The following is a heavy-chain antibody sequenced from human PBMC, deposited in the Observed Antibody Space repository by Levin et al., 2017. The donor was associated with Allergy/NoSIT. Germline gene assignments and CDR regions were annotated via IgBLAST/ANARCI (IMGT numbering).Heavy chain of an antibody. J-gene: IGHJ5*01. CDR1: GYSFSDYY. Sequence: GASVKVSCKASGYSFSDYYIHWVRQAPGQGLEWMGRINPNSGGTNYAQTFQGRVTMTRDTSTCSAYMELSRLTSDDTSVYYCASDKSYRDTGGSYDSWGQGTLVTVSS. CDR2: INPNSGGT. CDR3: ASDKSYRDTGGSYDS. D-gene: IGHD2-8*02. V-gene: IGHV1-2*02.